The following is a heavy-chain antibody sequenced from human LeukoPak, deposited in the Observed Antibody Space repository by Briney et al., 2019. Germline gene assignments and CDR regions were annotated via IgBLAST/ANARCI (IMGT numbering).Heavy chain of an antibody. Sequence: GTSLTLSCEASGFTFSHFGMHWVRQAPGKGLEWVAVIWSDGTNRYYADSVKGRFTISRDNAKNSLYLQMNSLRAEDTALYYCAKDLTTVTTNQFDYWGQGTLVTVSS. CDR3: AKDLTTVTTNQFDY. D-gene: IGHD4-17*01. CDR2: IWSDGTNR. J-gene: IGHJ4*02. V-gene: IGHV3-33*03. CDR1: GFTFSHFG.